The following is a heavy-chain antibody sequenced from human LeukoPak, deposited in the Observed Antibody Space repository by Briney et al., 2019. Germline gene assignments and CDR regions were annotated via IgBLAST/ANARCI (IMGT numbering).Heavy chain of an antibody. V-gene: IGHV3-21*01. CDR2: ISSSSSYI. J-gene: IGHJ6*02. Sequence: GGSLRLSCAASGFTFSSYSMNWVRQAPGKGLEWVSSISSSSSYIYYADSVKGRFTISGDNAKNSLYLQMNSLRAEDTAVYYCASGPPYYCSSTSCYPYYFYYYGMDVWGQGTTVTVSS. CDR3: ASGPPYYCSSTSCYPYYFYYYGMDV. CDR1: GFTFSSYS. D-gene: IGHD2-2*01.